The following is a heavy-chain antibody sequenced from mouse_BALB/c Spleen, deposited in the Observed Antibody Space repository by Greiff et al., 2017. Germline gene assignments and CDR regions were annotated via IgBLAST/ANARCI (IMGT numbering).Heavy chain of an antibody. D-gene: IGHD2-1*01. CDR2: INPSNGGT. Sequence: QVQLQQPGAELVKPGASVKLSCKASGYTFTSYYMYWVKQRPGQGLEWIGGINPSNGGTNFNEKFKSKATLTVDKSSSTAYMQLSSLTSEDSAVYNCTYGNYGYAMDYWGQGTSVTVSS. V-gene: IGHV1S81*02. CDR3: TYGNYGYAMDY. CDR1: GYTFTSYY. J-gene: IGHJ4*01.